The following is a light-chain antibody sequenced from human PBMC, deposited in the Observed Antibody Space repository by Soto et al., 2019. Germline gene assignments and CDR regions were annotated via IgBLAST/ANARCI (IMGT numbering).Light chain of an antibody. Sequence: DIQMTQSPSTLSSSFGDKVTTTCRATQTINTRLAWYQQKPGKAPKLLIYDASSLESGVPSRFSGSESGTEFTLTISSLQPDDFATYYCQQYTNYPWTFGQGTKVDI. CDR1: QTINTR. CDR3: QQYTNYPWT. J-gene: IGKJ1*01. CDR2: DAS. V-gene: IGKV1-5*01.